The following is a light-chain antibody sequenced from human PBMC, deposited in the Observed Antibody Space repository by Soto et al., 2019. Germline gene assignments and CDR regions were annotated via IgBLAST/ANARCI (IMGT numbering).Light chain of an antibody. Sequence: EIVLTQSPGTLSLSPGERATLSCRASESVSSDYLAWYQQKSGQAPRLLIHGASSRVTGIPDRFRGNGSGTDFTLTISRVETEDFAVFYCQQYGSSPVTFGQGTKVEIK. CDR3: QQYGSSPVT. J-gene: IGKJ1*01. CDR2: GAS. V-gene: IGKV3-20*01. CDR1: ESVSSDY.